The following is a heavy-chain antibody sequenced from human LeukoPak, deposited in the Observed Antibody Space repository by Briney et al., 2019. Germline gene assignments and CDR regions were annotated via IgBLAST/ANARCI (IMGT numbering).Heavy chain of an antibody. CDR1: GFTFSSYA. J-gene: IGHJ4*02. D-gene: IGHD6-13*01. Sequence: GGSLRLSCAASGFTFSSYAMSWVRQAPGKGLEWVSVIYSGGSTYYADSVKGRFIISRDNSKNTLFLQMDSLRVEDTAVYYCARVAIASAGLYYLDYWGQGTLVTVSS. CDR2: IYSGGST. CDR3: ARVAIASAGLYYLDY. V-gene: IGHV3-66*02.